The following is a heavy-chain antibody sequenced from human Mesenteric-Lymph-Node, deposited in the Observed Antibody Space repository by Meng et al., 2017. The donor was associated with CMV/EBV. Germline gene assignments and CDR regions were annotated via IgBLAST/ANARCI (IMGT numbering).Heavy chain of an antibody. Sequence: SCKASGYTFSTYAITWVRQAPGQGLEWMGWISVYNGNTNYGQKFQGRVTMTADTSTSTAYMELRSLKFDDTAIYYCAREVTPDNWFDSWGQGTLVTVSS. V-gene: IGHV1-18*01. J-gene: IGHJ5*01. CDR2: ISVYNGNT. CDR1: GYTFSTYA. CDR3: AREVTPDNWFDS. D-gene: IGHD5-18*01.